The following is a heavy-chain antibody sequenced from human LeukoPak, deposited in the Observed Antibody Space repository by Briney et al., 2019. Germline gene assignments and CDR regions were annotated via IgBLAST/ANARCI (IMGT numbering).Heavy chain of an antibody. CDR2: INWNGGST. D-gene: IGHD2-2*01. CDR1: GFTFDDYG. V-gene: IGHV3-20*04. J-gene: IGHJ4*02. CDR3: AKSFRSTSLDY. Sequence: PGGSLRLSCAASGFTFDDYGMSWVRQAPGKGLEWVSGINWNGGSTGYADSVKGRFTISRDNSRNTLYLQMNSLRAGDTAVYYCAKSFRSTSLDYWGQGTLVTVSS.